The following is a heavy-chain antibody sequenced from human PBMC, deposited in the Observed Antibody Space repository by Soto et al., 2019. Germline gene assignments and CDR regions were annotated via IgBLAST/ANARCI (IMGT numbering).Heavy chain of an antibody. D-gene: IGHD3-22*01. CDR2: IIPFFGRT. CDR3: ARGAGYYDSSGYYYRPFDI. CDR1: GGTFSSYA. V-gene: IGHV1-69*01. J-gene: IGHJ3*02. Sequence: QVQLVQSGTEVKKPGSSVKVSCKASGGTFSSYAITWVRQAPGQGLEWMGGIIPFFGRTNYAQKFQGRVTITADESTSTAYMELSSLRSEDTAVYYCARGAGYYDSSGYYYRPFDIWGQGTMVTVSS.